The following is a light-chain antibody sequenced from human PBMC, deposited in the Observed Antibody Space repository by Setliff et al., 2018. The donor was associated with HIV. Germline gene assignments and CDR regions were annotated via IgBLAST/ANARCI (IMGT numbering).Light chain of an antibody. V-gene: IGLV2-14*03. CDR1: SSDVGSYDF. J-gene: IGLJ1*01. CDR2: DVS. Sequence: QPALIQPASVSGSPGQSVTVSCTGTSSDVGSYDFVSWYQQLPGKAPKLLIYDVSDRPSGVSHRFSGSKSGNTASLTISGLQSEDEADYYCASYRPNDLGVFGTGTKV. CDR3: ASYRPNDLGV.